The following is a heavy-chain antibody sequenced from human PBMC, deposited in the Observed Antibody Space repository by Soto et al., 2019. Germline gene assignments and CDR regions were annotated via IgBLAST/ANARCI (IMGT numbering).Heavy chain of an antibody. Sequence: SETLSLTCTVSGGSISSGGYYWSWIRQHPGKGLEWIGYIYYSGSTYYNPSLKSRVTISVDTSKNQFSLKLSSVTAADTAVYYCAREGGYCTNGVCPSMDVWGQGTTVTVSS. J-gene: IGHJ6*02. CDR2: IYYSGST. CDR3: AREGGYCTNGVCPSMDV. CDR1: GGSISSGGYY. V-gene: IGHV4-31*03. D-gene: IGHD2-8*01.